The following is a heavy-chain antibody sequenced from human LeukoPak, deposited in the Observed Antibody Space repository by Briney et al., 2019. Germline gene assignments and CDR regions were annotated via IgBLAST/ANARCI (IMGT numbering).Heavy chain of an antibody. V-gene: IGHV1-8*01. CDR1: GYTFTSYD. J-gene: IGHJ5*02. CDR3: ARWGRYFDWSGGWFDP. D-gene: IGHD3-9*01. CDR2: MNPNSGNT. Sequence: ASVKVSCKASGYTFTSYDINWVRQATGQGLEWMEWMNPNSGNTGYAQKFQGRVTMTRNTSISTAYMELSSLRSEDTAVYYCARWGRYFDWSGGWFDPWGQGTLVTVSS.